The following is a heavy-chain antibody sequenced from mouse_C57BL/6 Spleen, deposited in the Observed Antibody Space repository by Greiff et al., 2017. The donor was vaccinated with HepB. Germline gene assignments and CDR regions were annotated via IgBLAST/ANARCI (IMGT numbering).Heavy chain of an antibody. CDR1: GYTFTSYT. CDR3: ARTLDYYGSRTGYFDV. J-gene: IGHJ1*03. V-gene: IGHV1-4*01. Sequence: VKLQESGAELARPGASVKMSCKASGYTFTSYTMHWVKQRPGQGLEWIGYINPSSGYTKYNQKFKDKATLTADKSSSTAYMQLSSLTSEDSAVYYCARTLDYYGSRTGYFDVWGTGTTVTVSS. CDR2: INPSSGYT. D-gene: IGHD1-1*01.